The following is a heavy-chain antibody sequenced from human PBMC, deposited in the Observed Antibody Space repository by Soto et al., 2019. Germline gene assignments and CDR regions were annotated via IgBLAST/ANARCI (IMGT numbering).Heavy chain of an antibody. CDR3: ARGGSMIRGRNFFDA. CDR1: SVPISEYS. Sequence: PSETLSLTCNVSSVPISEYSWSWVRQSPGKGLESIGNYFDGGRTMYNPSLKSRVTISVDASKNLFSLEPSSVTAADTSVYRCARGGSMIRGRNFFDAWGQGVTVTVYS. V-gene: IGHV4-59*12. J-gene: IGHJ4*02. D-gene: IGHD3-10*01. CDR2: YFDGGRT.